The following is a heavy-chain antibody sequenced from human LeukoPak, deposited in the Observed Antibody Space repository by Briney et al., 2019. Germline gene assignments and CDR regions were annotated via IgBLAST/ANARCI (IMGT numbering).Heavy chain of an antibody. V-gene: IGHV4-39*02. CDR1: GGSVSSSTYS. D-gene: IGHD3-3*01. CDR3: AAGSTIFGVLIMGSRFAP. J-gene: IGHJ5*02. Sequence: SETLSLTCNLSGGSVSSSTYSWVWIRQPPGKGLEWIGSIYKSGNTYYNPSLKSRVTISVDTSKNHFSLKLSSVTAADTAVYYCAAGSTIFGVLIMGSRFAPWGQGTLVTVSS. CDR2: IYKSGNT.